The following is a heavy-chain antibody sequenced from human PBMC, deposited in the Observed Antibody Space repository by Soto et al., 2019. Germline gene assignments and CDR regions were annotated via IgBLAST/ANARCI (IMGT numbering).Heavy chain of an antibody. V-gene: IGHV4-59*01. CDR3: ARDTVLTGMFDF. D-gene: IGHD4-17*01. CDR2: VYYTGTT. CDR1: GGSIGSYH. Sequence: SETLSLTCTVSGGSIGSYHWSWVRQPPGKGLEWIASVYYTGTTNYNPSLGSRVTISIDAPGNRFSMEITSVTAADTAIYYCARDTVLTGMFDFWGKGTLVTVS. J-gene: IGHJ4*02.